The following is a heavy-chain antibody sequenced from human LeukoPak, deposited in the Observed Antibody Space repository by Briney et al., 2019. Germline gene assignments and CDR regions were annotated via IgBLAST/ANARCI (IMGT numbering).Heavy chain of an antibody. V-gene: IGHV3-21*01. D-gene: IGHD6-19*01. Sequence: PGGSLRLSCAASEFTFSSYSMNWVRQAPGKGLEWVSSISGSSRYIYYADSVEGRFTISRDNAKNSLYLQMNSLRAEDSAVYHCARGQEAVAGLGGPYFFDYWGQGTLVTVSS. CDR3: ARGQEAVAGLGGPYFFDY. CDR1: EFTFSSYS. CDR2: ISGSSRYI. J-gene: IGHJ4*02.